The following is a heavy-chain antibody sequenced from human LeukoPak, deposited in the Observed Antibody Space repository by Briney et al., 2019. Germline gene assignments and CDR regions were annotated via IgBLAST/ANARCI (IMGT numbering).Heavy chain of an antibody. V-gene: IGHV3-48*02. J-gene: IGHJ4*02. CDR3: ARGFNAAVTTGY. D-gene: IGHD4-17*01. Sequence: GGSLRLSCVGSGFSFANYGTNWVRQAPGRGLEWVSYISTSRTDYADSVKGRFTVSRDDAKNPLYLQMNSLRDEDTAVYYCARGFNAAVTTGYWGQGTLVTVSP. CDR2: ISTSRT. CDR1: GFSFANYG.